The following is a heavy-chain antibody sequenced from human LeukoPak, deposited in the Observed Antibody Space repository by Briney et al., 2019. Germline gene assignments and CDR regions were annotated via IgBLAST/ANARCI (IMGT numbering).Heavy chain of an antibody. CDR1: GFTFSSYG. D-gene: IGHD3-10*01. Sequence: GGSLRLSCAASGFTFSSYGMHWVRQAPGKGLEWVSAISGSGGSTYYADSVKGRFTISRDNSKNTLYLQMNSLRAEDTAVYYCAKDRVLWFGESSYYFDYWGQGTLVTVSS. CDR3: AKDRVLWFGESSYYFDY. J-gene: IGHJ4*02. CDR2: ISGSGGST. V-gene: IGHV3-23*01.